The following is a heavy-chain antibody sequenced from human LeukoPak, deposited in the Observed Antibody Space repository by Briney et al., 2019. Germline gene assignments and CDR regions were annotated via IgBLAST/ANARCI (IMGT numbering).Heavy chain of an antibody. CDR2: IWYDGSNK. D-gene: IGHD3-22*01. CDR3: AKRWDYDSSGS. J-gene: IGHJ5*02. CDR1: GFTFSSYG. Sequence: PGRSLRLSCAASGFTFSSYGMHWVRQAPGKGLEWVAVIWYDGSNKYYADSVKGRFTISRDNSKNTLYLQMNSLRAEDTAVYYCAKRWDYDSSGSWGQGILVTVSS. V-gene: IGHV3-33*06.